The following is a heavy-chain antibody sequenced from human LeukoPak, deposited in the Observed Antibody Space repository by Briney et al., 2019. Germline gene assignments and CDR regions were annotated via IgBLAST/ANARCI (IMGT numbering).Heavy chain of an antibody. J-gene: IGHJ4*02. V-gene: IGHV3-23*01. CDR1: GITLSNYG. CDR2: ISGSGGRT. CDR3: AKRGVVIRVVLVGFHKEAYYFDS. D-gene: IGHD3-10*01. Sequence: GGSLRLSCAVSGITLSNYGMGWVRQAPGKGLEWVAGISGSGGRTNYADSVKGRFTISRDSPKNTLYLQMNSLTAEDTAVYFCAKRGVVIRVVLVGFHKEAYYFDSWGQGALVTVSS.